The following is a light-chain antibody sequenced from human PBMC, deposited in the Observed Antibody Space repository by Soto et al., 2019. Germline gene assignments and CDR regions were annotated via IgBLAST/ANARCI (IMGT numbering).Light chain of an antibody. V-gene: IGKV3-15*01. CDR3: QQYDNWPTWT. CDR2: RAS. CDR1: QSIGSN. Sequence: EIVMTQSPATLSGSPGERATLSCRASQSIGSNLAWYQHKPGQAPRLLIFRASTRATGIPARFSGSGSGTEFSLTISSLQSEDFAVYYCQQYDNWPTWTFGQGTKLDTK. J-gene: IGKJ1*01.